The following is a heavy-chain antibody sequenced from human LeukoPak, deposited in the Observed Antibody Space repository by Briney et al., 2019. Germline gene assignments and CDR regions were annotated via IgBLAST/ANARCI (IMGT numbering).Heavy chain of an antibody. CDR3: ARSILFMSADAFDI. CDR1: GFTFSYYT. CDR2: ISYDGSNK. D-gene: IGHD3-10*02. V-gene: IGHV3-30-3*01. Sequence: SGGSLRLSCAASGFTFSYYTMHWVRQAPGKGLGWVAFISYDGSNKDYADSVKGRFTISRDNSKKTLYLQMNTLRAEDTAVYYCARSILFMSADAFDIWGQGTMVTVSS. J-gene: IGHJ3*02.